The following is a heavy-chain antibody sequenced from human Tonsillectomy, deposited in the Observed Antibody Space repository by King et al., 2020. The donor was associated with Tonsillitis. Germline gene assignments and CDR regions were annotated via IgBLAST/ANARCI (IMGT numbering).Heavy chain of an antibody. Sequence: VQLVESGGGLIQPGGSLRLSCEASGFTFSSYAMSWVRQAPGKGLEWVSVIYTDVTSTYYADAVKGRFTISRDNSKNTLYLQMNSLRAEDTAVYYCAQSLYWYFDLLGRGTLVTVSS. CDR2: IYTDVTST. D-gene: IGHD2-15*01. CDR1: GFTFSSYA. CDR3: AQSLYWYFDL. J-gene: IGHJ2*01. V-gene: IGHV3-23*03.